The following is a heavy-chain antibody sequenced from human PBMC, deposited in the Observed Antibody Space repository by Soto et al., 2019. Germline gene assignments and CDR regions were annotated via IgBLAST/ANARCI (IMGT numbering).Heavy chain of an antibody. Sequence: GSLRLSCAASGFTFSSYWMSWVRQGPGKGLEWVANIRHIGGEKYYVDSVRGRFTISRDNAKNTLYLQMNSLRAEDTAVYYCASPLVVISSFDPWGQGTLVTVSS. J-gene: IGHJ5*02. CDR2: IRHIGGEK. CDR3: ASPLVVISSFDP. D-gene: IGHD3-22*01. V-gene: IGHV3-7*03. CDR1: GFTFSSYW.